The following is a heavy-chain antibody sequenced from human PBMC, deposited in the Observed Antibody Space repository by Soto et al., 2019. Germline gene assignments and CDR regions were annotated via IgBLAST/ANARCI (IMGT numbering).Heavy chain of an antibody. CDR3: ARARGGVQD. D-gene: IGHD3-10*01. CDR1: GGSFSGYY. V-gene: IGHV4-34*01. CDR2: LNDSGGT. Sequence: QVQLQQWGAGLLKPSETLSLTCAVYGGSFSGYYWSCIRQPPGKGLVWIGGLNDSGGTNYTASLRSRVTISGDTSKNQFSLKLSFVTAADPAMYYCARARGGVQDWGPGTLVTVSS. J-gene: IGHJ1*01.